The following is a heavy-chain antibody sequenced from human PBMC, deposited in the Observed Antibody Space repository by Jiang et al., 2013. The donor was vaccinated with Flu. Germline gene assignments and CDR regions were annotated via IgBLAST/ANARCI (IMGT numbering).Heavy chain of an antibody. CDR1: GGSFSGYY. CDR2: INHSGST. D-gene: IGHD3-22*01. J-gene: IGHJ6*02. Sequence: LLKPSETLSLTCAVYGGSFSGYYWSWIRQPPGKGLEWIGEINHSGSTNYNPSLKSRVTISVDTSKNQFSLKLSSVTAADTAVYYCARGPTRGYYDSYGMDVWGQGTTVTVSS. CDR3: ARGPTRGYYDSYGMDV. V-gene: IGHV4-34*01.